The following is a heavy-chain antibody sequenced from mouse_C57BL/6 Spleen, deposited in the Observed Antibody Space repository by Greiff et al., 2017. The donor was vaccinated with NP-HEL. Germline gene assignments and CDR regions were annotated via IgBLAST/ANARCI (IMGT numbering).Heavy chain of an antibody. Sequence: QVQLQQPGAELVKPGASVKMSCKASGYTFTSYWITWVKQRPGQGLEWIGDIYPGSGSTNYNEKFKSKATLTVDTSSSTAYMQLSSLTSEDSAVYCCARGGYAKGDAMDYWGQGTSVTVS. V-gene: IGHV1-55*01. CDR1: GYTFTSYW. CDR3: ARGGYAKGDAMDY. D-gene: IGHD2-10*02. CDR2: IYPGSGST. J-gene: IGHJ4*01.